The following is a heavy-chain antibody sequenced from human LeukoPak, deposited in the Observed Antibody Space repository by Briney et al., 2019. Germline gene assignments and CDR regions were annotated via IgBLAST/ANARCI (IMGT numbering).Heavy chain of an antibody. CDR2: INHSGST. V-gene: IGHV4-34*01. J-gene: IGHJ5*02. D-gene: IGHD2-2*01. Sequence: SETLSLTCAVYGGSFSGYYWSWIRQPPGKGLEWIGEINHSGSTNYNPSLKSRVTISVDTSKNQFSLKLSSVTAADTAVYYCARGLVIYQLITYGRGYNWFDPWGQGTLVTVSS. CDR1: GGSFSGYY. CDR3: ARGLVIYQLITYGRGYNWFDP.